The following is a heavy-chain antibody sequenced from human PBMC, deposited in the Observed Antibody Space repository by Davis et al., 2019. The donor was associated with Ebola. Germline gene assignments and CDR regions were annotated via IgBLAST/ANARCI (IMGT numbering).Heavy chain of an antibody. Sequence: MPSETLSLTCAVSGGSISSSNWWSWVRQPPGKGLEWIGEIYHSGSTHYNPSLKSRVTISVDKSKNQFSLKLSSVTAADTAVYYCARDTVIAVAGIDYRYYGMDVWGQGTTVTVSS. CDR1: GGSISSSNW. D-gene: IGHD6-19*01. CDR2: IYHSGST. CDR3: ARDTVIAVAGIDYRYYGMDV. J-gene: IGHJ6*02. V-gene: IGHV4-4*02.